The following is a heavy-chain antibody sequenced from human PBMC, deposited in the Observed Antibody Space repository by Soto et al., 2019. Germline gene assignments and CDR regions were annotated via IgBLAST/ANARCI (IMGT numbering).Heavy chain of an antibody. CDR2: IYDSGNT. J-gene: IGHJ4*02. V-gene: IGHV4-30-2*01. CDR3: ASLGGEGSGSYYNVD. D-gene: IGHD3-10*01. Sequence: PSETLSLTCAVSGGSISGTTYSWSWIRQPPGKGLEWIGYIYDSGNTYYNPSLKSQFSISVDTSKNQFSLKLSSVTAADTAVYYCASLGGEGSGSYYNVDWSQGTLVTVSS. CDR1: GGSISGTTYS.